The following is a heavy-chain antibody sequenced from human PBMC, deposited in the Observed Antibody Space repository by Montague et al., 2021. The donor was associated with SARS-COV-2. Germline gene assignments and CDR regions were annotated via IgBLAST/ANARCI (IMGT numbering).Heavy chain of an antibody. CDR2: IYYCWST. Sequence: SETLSLTCTVSGGSISSYYCSWIRQPPGPGLEWIGFIYYCWSTNXNPSLKSRVTISVDTSKNKFTLKVRSVTAADTAVYYCERGDYYDSTGYYDYWGQGTLVTVSS. D-gene: IGHD3-22*01. CDR3: ERGDYYDSTGYYDY. J-gene: IGHJ4*01. V-gene: IGHV4-59*01. CDR1: GGSISSYY.